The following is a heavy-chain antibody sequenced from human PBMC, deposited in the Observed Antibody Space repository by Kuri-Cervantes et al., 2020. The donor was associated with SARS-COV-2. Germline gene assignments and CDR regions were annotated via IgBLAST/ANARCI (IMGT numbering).Heavy chain of an antibody. CDR1: GYTLTELS. Sequence: SCKVSGYTLTELSMHWVRQAPGKGLEWVAVISYDGSNKYYADSVKGRFTISRDNSKNTLYLQMNSLRAEDTAVYYCATPRGLGIGYYQKYYYYGMDVWGQGTTVTVSS. CDR2: ISYDGSNK. D-gene: IGHD3-3*01. CDR3: ATPRGLGIGYYQKYYYYGMDV. V-gene: IGHV3-30*07. J-gene: IGHJ6*02.